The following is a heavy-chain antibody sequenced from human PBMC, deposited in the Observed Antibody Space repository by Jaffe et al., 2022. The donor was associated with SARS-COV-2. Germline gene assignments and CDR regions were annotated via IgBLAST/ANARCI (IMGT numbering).Heavy chain of an antibody. J-gene: IGHJ3*02. V-gene: IGHV4-39*01. CDR1: GGSISSSSYY. D-gene: IGHD4-17*01. Sequence: QLQLQESGPGLVKPSETLSLTCTVSGGSISSSSYYWGWIRQPPGKGLEWIGSIYYSGSTYYNPSLKSRVTISVDTSKNQFSLKLSSVTAADTAVYYCARRGGSDYGDYGAFDIWGQGTMVTVSS. CDR2: IYYSGST. CDR3: ARRGGSDYGDYGAFDI.